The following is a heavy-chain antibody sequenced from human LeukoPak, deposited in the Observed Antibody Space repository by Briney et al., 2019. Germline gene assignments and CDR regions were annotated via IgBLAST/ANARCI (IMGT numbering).Heavy chain of an antibody. CDR1: GGSMRSNY. CDR3: ARAEPSRPFDD. J-gene: IGHJ4*02. Sequence: SETLSLTCTVSGGSMRSNYWGWTRQPPGKGLEFIGHIYYTGSTNYNPSLRSRVTISVDTSKNQFSLNLNSVTSADTAVYHCARAEPSRPFDDWGQGTLVTVSS. CDR2: IYYTGST. V-gene: IGHV4-59*01. D-gene: IGHD1-14*01.